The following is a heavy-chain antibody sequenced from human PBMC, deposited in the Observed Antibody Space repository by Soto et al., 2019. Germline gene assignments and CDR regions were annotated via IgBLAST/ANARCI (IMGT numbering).Heavy chain of an antibody. D-gene: IGHD3-22*01. V-gene: IGHV4-39*07. CDR2: FFIGGNT. CDR3: ARVTYYYDSSGSITGAEYFQH. CDR1: GGSISSSTYY. J-gene: IGHJ1*01. Sequence: SETLSLTCTVSGGSISSSTYYWGWMRQPPGKGLEWIASFFIGGNTYYNPSLKSRVTISVDTSKNQFSLKLSSVTAADTAVYYCARVTYYYDSSGSITGAEYFQHWGQGTLVTVPQ.